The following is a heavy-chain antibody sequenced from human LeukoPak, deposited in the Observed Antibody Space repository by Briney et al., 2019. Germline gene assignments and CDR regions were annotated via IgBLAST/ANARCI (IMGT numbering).Heavy chain of an antibody. D-gene: IGHD3-9*01. Sequence: GGSLRLSCAASGFTFSSYGMHWVRQAPGKGLEWVAVISYDGSNKYYADSVKGRFTISRDNSKNTLYLQMNSLRAEDMAVYYCARCPTYDILTGCSFDYWGQGTLVTVSS. CDR1: GFTFSSYG. J-gene: IGHJ4*02. V-gene: IGHV3-30*19. CDR3: ARCPTYDILTGCSFDY. CDR2: ISYDGSNK.